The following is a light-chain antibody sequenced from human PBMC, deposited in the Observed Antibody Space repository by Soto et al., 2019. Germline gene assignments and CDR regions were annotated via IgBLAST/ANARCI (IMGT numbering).Light chain of an antibody. Sequence: VVTQSPATLSVFPGETATLSCRASQGVSSYLAWYQQRPGQAPRLLIYGASTRATGIPARFRGSGSGTEFRLTISSLQSEDCATYYCQQYNTWHPKMAFGRGTKVEIK. CDR1: QGVSSY. J-gene: IGKJ1*01. CDR3: QQYNTWHPKMA. CDR2: GAS. V-gene: IGKV3-15*01.